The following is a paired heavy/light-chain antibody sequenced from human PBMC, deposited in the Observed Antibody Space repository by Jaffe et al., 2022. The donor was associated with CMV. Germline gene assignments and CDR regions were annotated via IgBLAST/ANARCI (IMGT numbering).Heavy chain of an antibody. CDR2: IYTSGST. CDR3: AREDSSSWYRPFSGASGMDV. Sequence: QVQLQESGPGLVKPSETLSLTCTVSGGSISSYYWSWIRQPAGKGLEWIGRIYTSGSTNYNPSLKSRVTMSVDTSKNQFSLKLSSVTAADTAVYYCAREDSSSWYRPFSGASGMDVWGQGTTVTVSS. V-gene: IGHV4-4*07. D-gene: IGHD6-13*01. CDR1: GGSISSYY. J-gene: IGHJ6*02.
Light chain of an antibody. V-gene: IGKV1-33*01. CDR1: QDISNY. J-gene: IGKJ5*01. CDR3: QQYDNLAG. Sequence: DIQMTQSPSSLSASVGDRVTITCQASQDISNYLNWYQQKPGKAPKLLIYDASNLETGVPSRFSGSGSGTDFTFTISSLQPEDIATYYCQQYDNLAGFGQGTRLEIK. CDR2: DAS.